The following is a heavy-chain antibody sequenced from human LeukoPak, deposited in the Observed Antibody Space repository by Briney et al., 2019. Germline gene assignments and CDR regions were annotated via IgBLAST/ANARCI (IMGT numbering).Heavy chain of an antibody. V-gene: IGHV4-4*07. CDR1: GGSISSYH. D-gene: IGHD1-26*01. Sequence: SETLSLTCTVSGGSISSYHWSWIRQPAGKGLEWSGRIYTGGSTNYNPSLKSRVTMSVDSSNNQFSLKLSSVTAADTAVYYCARENTGSYREFDYWGQGTLVTVSS. J-gene: IGHJ4*02. CDR3: ARENTGSYREFDY. CDR2: IYTGGST.